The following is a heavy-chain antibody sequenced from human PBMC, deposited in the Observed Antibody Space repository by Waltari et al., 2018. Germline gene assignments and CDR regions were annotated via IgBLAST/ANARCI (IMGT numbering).Heavy chain of an antibody. CDR3: ARGWLENSFDL. D-gene: IGHD6-19*01. J-gene: IGHJ3*01. Sequence: ESGGTLAHAGTSLRLTCAASGFKIKGFSMDWVRQAPGKGPQWLSFIGAGGRPVYYEDSVRCRFTISRDDATNVVHLEMRDLREEDSATYYCARGWLENSFDLWGPGTTVTVSS. CDR1: GFKIKGFS. CDR2: IGAGGRPV. V-gene: IGHV3-48*02.